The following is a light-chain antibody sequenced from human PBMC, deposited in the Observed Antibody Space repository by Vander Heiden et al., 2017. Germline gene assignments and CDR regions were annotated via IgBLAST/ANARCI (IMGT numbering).Light chain of an antibody. CDR3: QQLNSYPRFT. J-gene: IGKJ3*01. CDR2: AAS. CDR1: QGISSY. Sequence: DIQLTQSPSFLSASVGDRVTITCRASQGISSYLAWYQQKPGKAPKLLIYAASTLQSGVPSRFSGSGSGTEFTLTISSLQPEDFATYSCQQLNSYPRFTFGPWTKVDIK. V-gene: IGKV1-9*01.